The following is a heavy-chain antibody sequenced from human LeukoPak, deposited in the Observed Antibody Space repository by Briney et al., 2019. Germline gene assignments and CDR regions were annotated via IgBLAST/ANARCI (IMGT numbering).Heavy chain of an antibody. CDR1: GFTFSSYS. V-gene: IGHV3-21*01. Sequence: GSLRLSCAASGFTFSSYSMNWVRQAPGKGLEWVSSISSSSSYVYYADSVKGRFTISRDNAKNSLYLQMNSLRAEDTAVYYCARVDCSGGSCYSDYWGQGTLVTVSS. J-gene: IGHJ4*02. CDR3: ARVDCSGGSCYSDY. CDR2: ISSSSSYV. D-gene: IGHD2-15*01.